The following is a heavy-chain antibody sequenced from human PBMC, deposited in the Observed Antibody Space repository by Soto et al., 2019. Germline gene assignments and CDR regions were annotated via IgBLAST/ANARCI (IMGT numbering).Heavy chain of an antibody. D-gene: IGHD3-10*01. V-gene: IGHV3-30-3*01. Sequence: QVQLVESGGGVVQPGRSLRLSCAASGFTFSSYGMHWVXQAPGKGLEWVAVISSDGSDKYYADSVKXRFTISRDNSKNTLYVXXXXXXXXDXALYYCARDRLYGAGLIDVWGXGXTVTVSS. CDR3: ARDRLYGAGLIDV. J-gene: IGHJ6*02. CDR1: GFTFSSYG. CDR2: ISSDGSDK.